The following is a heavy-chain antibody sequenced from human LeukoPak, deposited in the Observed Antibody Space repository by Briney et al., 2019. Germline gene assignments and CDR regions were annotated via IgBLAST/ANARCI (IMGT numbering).Heavy chain of an antibody. V-gene: IGHV4-59*08. D-gene: IGHD4/OR15-4a*01. Sequence: SETLSLTCTVSGDSISSYYWSWIRQPPGKGLEWIGYMYYSGTTNYNPSLKSRVTISVDTSKNQFSLRLRSVTAAGTAVYYCARLTMVSDSSFDIWGQGTMVTVSS. J-gene: IGHJ3*02. CDR3: ARLTMVSDSSFDI. CDR2: MYYSGTT. CDR1: GDSISSYY.